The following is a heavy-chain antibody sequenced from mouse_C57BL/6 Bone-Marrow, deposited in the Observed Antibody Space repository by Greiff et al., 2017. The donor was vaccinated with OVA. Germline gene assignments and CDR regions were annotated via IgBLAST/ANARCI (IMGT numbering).Heavy chain of an antibody. CDR1: GLTFSDYG. Sequence: EVKLMESGGGLLHPGGSLNLPCAAPGLTFSDYGMAWVRQPPRKGPVGVAFIINLAYSLYYPDTVRGRFTIARENAKNTLYLEMSSLRSEDTAMYYCARRGYDGSSYWYCDVWGTGTTVTVSS. D-gene: IGHD1-1*01. CDR3: ARRGYDGSSYWYCDV. J-gene: IGHJ1*03. CDR2: IINLAYSL. V-gene: IGHV5-15*01.